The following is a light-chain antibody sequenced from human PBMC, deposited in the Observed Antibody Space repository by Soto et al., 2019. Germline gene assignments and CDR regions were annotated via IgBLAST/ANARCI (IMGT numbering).Light chain of an antibody. V-gene: IGKV3-20*01. J-gene: IGKJ1*01. CDR3: HQYVSSWT. Sequence: EVVLTQSPGTLSLSPGERATLSCRTSQSVVNYQLAWYRQKPGQAPRLLIYNTFHRATGIPDRFSGSGSGTDFTLTISRLEPEDFAVYYCHQYVSSWTFGQGTKVDTK. CDR1: QSVVNYQ. CDR2: NTF.